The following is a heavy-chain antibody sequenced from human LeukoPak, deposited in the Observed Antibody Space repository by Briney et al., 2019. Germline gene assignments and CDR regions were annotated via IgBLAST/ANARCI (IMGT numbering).Heavy chain of an antibody. D-gene: IGHD3-10*01. CDR1: GGSITSYY. CDR2: IYTREST. CDR3: ARILQRFEELSRPYNWFDP. Sequence: SETLSLTCTVSGGSITSYYWSWIRQPAGKGLEWIGRIYTRESTNYNPSLKSRVTMSVDTSKNQFSLNLNSVTAADTAVYYCARILQRFEELSRPYNWFDPWGQGTLVTVSS. J-gene: IGHJ5*02. V-gene: IGHV4-4*07.